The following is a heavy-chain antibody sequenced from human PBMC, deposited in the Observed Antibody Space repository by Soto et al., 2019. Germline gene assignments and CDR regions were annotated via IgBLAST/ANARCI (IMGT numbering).Heavy chain of an antibody. CDR1: GGSISSSSYY. V-gene: IGHV4-39*01. CDR3: ASHTEGIVGAIFGSRRIGYFDY. J-gene: IGHJ4*02. Sequence: QLQLQESGPGLVKPSETLSLTCTVSGGSISSSSYYWGWIRQPPGKGLEWIGSIYYSGSTYYNPSLKSRVTISVDTSKNQFSLKLSSVTAADTAVYYCASHTEGIVGAIFGSRRIGYFDYWGQGTLVTVSS. CDR2: IYYSGST. D-gene: IGHD1-26*01.